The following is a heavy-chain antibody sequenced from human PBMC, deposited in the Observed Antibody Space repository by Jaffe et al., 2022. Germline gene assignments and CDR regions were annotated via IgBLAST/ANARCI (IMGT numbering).Heavy chain of an antibody. D-gene: IGHD6-19*01. CDR1: GFTFDDYA. Sequence: EVQLVESGGGLVQPGRSLRLSCAASGFTFDDYAMHWVRQAPGKGLEWVSGISWNSGSIGYADSVKGRFTISRDNAKNSLYLQMNSLRAEDTALYYCARGSVAVAGSSYFDYWGQGTLVTVSS. CDR3: ARGSVAVAGSSYFDY. J-gene: IGHJ4*02. CDR2: ISWNSGSI. V-gene: IGHV3-9*01.